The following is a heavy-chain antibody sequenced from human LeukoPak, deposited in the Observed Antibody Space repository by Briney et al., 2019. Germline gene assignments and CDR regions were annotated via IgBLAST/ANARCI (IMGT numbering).Heavy chain of an antibody. CDR2: ISYDGSNK. V-gene: IGHV3-30*04. J-gene: IGHJ3*02. CDR1: EFSFSSYT. D-gene: IGHD6-19*01. Sequence: GGSLRLSCAASEFSFSSYTMHWVRQAPGKGLEWVAVISYDGSNKYYADSLKGRFTVSRDNSKNTLYLEMNSPRAEDTAVYYCARDSPYSSGWGAFDIWGQGTMVAVSS. CDR3: ARDSPYSSGWGAFDI.